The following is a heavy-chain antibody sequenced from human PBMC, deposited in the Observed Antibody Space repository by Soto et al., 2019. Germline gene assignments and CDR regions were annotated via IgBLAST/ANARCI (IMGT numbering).Heavy chain of an antibody. J-gene: IGHJ4*02. V-gene: IGHV3-30*18. Sequence: PVGSLRLSCVSSVFTFSSYGMHWVRQSPGKGLEWVAVISYDGSNKYYADSVKGRFTISRDNSKNTLYLQMNSLRAEDTAVYYCAKDIYSGSYDTFEYWGQGTLVTVSS. CDR3: AKDIYSGSYDTFEY. CDR2: ISYDGSNK. D-gene: IGHD1-26*01. CDR1: VFTFSSYG.